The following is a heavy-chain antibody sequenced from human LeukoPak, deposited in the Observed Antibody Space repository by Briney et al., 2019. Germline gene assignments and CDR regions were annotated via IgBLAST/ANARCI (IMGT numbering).Heavy chain of an antibody. CDR3: AKDRSFIGFDI. V-gene: IGHV3-20*04. Sequence: GGSLRLSCAASGFKFDDHGMSWVRQVPGKGLEWVSGLNWNGGSTGYADSVKGRFTISRDNAKNSLYLQMNSLRAEDTAFYYCAKDRSFIGFDIWGQGTLVTVSS. CDR2: LNWNGGST. D-gene: IGHD1-26*01. J-gene: IGHJ3*02. CDR1: GFKFDDHG.